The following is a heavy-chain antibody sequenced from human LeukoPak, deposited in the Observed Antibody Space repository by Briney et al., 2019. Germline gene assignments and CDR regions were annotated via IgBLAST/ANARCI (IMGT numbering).Heavy chain of an antibody. D-gene: IGHD3-22*01. CDR1: GFTFSSYA. CDR2: ISCSGGST. V-gene: IGHV3-23*01. CDR3: ANYYYDSSGLYYFDY. J-gene: IGHJ4*02. Sequence: PGGSLRLSCAASGFTFSSYAMSWVRQAPGKGLEWVSAISCSGGSTYYADSVKGRFTISRDNSKNTLYLQMNSLRAEDTAVYYCANYYYDSSGLYYFDYWGQGTLVTVSS.